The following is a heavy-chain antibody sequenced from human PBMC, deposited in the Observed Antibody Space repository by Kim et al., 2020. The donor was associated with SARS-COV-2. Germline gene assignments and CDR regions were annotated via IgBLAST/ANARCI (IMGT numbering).Heavy chain of an antibody. CDR1: GGTFSSYA. Sequence: SVKVSCKASGGTFSSYAISWVRQAPGQGLEWMGRIIPILGIANYAQKFQGRVTITADKSTSTAYMELSSLRSEDTAVYYCARGTYYDFWGTATENAFDIWGQGTMVTVSS. CDR3: ARGTYYDFWGTATENAFDI. D-gene: IGHD3-3*01. CDR2: IIPILGIA. V-gene: IGHV1-69*04. J-gene: IGHJ3*02.